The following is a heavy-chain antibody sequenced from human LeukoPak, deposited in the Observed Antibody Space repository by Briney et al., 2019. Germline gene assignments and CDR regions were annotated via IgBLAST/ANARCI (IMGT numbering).Heavy chain of an antibody. CDR3: ATGYGSGWFDA. V-gene: IGHV4-31*03. Sequence: PSETLSLTCSVSGVSISGRGYWGWIRQHPGKGLEWFGYIDYSGKTYYKPSLQSRVIISADTSQNQFTLKVSSVTAADTAVYYCATGYGSGWFDAWGQGAVVTVSS. CDR1: GVSISGRGY. J-gene: IGHJ5*02. CDR2: IDYSGKT. D-gene: IGHD3-9*01.